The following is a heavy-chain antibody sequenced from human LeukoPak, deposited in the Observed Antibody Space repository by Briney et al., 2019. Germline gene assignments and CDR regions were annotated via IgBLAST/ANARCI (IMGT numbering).Heavy chain of an antibody. CDR2: INHSGST. J-gene: IGHJ5*02. D-gene: IGHD3-10*01. CDR3: ARRSRITMVRGVIYWFDP. V-gene: IGHV4-34*01. CDR1: GGSISSYY. Sequence: TSETLSLTCTVSGGSISSYYWSWIRQPPGKGLEWIGEINHSGSTNYNPSLKSRVTISVDTSKNQFSLKLSSVTAADTAVYYCARRSRITMVRGVIYWFDPWGQGTLVTVSS.